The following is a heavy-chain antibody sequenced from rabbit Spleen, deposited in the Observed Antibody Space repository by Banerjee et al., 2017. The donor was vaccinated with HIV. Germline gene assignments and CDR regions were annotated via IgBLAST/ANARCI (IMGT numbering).Heavy chain of an antibody. CDR3: ARDTASSFSSYGMDL. Sequence: QSLAESGGDLLKPGASLTLTCTASGFSFSFSSYMCCVRQAPGKGLEWIACIEVGSRDFTYYATWATGRFTCSKTSSTTVTLQVTSLTAADTATYFCARDTASSFSSYGMDLWGPGTLVTVS. CDR2: IEVGSRDFT. CDR1: GFSFSFSSY. J-gene: IGHJ6*01. D-gene: IGHD8-1*01. V-gene: IGHV1S40*01.